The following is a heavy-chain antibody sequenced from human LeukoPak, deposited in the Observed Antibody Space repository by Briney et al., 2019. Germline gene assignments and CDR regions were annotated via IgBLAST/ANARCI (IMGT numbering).Heavy chain of an antibody. CDR1: GFHFSNFA. D-gene: IGHD3-22*01. V-gene: IGHV3-30*02. CDR3: ATQTITLVVVISPFDY. CDR2: IQDDGAKT. Sequence: QTGGSLRLSRAASGFHFSNFAMHWVRQAPGKGLEWVALIQDDGAKTNYADSVRGRFTISRDNSRSTVYLQMNSLKPDDTAVYYCATQTITLVVVISPFDYWGQGALVTVSS. J-gene: IGHJ4*02.